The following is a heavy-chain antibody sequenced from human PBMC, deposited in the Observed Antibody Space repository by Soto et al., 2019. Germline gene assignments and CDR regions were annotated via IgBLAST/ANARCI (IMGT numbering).Heavy chain of an antibody. V-gene: IGHV3-23*01. CDR1: AFTFSNYA. D-gene: IGHD3-3*01. CDR3: AKGQSTYYDFWSRYYDWFDP. CDR2: ISGSGGST. J-gene: IGHJ5*02. Sequence: PGGSLRLSCAASAFTFSNYAMSWVRQAPGKGLEWISTISGSGGSTYYADSVKGRFTISRDNSKNTLYLQMNSLRAEDTAVYYCAKGQSTYYDFWSRYYDWFDPWGQGTLVTVSS.